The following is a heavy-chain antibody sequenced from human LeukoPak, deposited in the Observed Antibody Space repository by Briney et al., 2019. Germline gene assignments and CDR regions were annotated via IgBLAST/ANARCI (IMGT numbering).Heavy chain of an antibody. CDR2: IYYRGST. CDR1: GGSISSGGYY. V-gene: IGHV4-31*03. J-gene: IGHJ4*02. CDR3: ARDRSYYDSSGYFDY. D-gene: IGHD3-22*01. Sequence: PSQTLSLSCTVSGGSISSGGYYWSWIRQHPGKGLEWIVYIYYRGSTYYNPSLKSRVTISVDTSKNQFSLKLSPVTAADTAVYYCARDRSYYDSSGYFDYWGQGTLVTVSS.